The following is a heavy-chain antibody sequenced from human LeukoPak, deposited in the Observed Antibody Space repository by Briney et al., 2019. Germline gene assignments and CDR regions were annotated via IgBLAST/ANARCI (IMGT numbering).Heavy chain of an antibody. Sequence: GGSLRLSCAASGLTFSSYEMNWVRQAPGKGLEWVAVISSDGSDKYYADSVKGRFTISRDNSKNTMYLQMNSLRDEDTAVYYCAKGSATTVVTIDYWGQGTLVTVSS. J-gene: IGHJ4*02. D-gene: IGHD4-23*01. CDR1: GLTFSSYE. V-gene: IGHV3-30*18. CDR2: ISSDGSDK. CDR3: AKGSATTVVTIDY.